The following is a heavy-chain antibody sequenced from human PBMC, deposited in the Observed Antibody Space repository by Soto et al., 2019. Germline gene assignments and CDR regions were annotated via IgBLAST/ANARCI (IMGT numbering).Heavy chain of an antibody. CDR1: GYTFTSYA. Sequence: GASVKASCKASGYTFTSYALHWVRQDPGQRLEWMGWINAGNGNTKYSQKFQGRVTITRDTSASTAYMELSSLRSEDTAVDYCAGVRTPSDPWGKGTLVTVSS. J-gene: IGHJ5*02. V-gene: IGHV1-3*01. CDR3: AGVRTPSDP. CDR2: INAGNGNT.